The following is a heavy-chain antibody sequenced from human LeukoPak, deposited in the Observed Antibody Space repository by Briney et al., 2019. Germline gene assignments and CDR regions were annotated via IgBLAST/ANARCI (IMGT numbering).Heavy chain of an antibody. J-gene: IGHJ4*02. CDR2: IFHTGHT. D-gene: IGHD3-10*01. Sequence: SETLSLTCAVSGGSISSGDFPWSWIRQPSGKGLEWIGYIFHTGHTSYNPSLKSRVTISVDMSKNQLSLRLTSVTAADTAVYYCARGFYGAGSHFDYWGQGTLVTVSS. CDR1: GGSISSGDFP. CDR3: ARGFYGAGSHFDY. V-gene: IGHV4-30-2*01.